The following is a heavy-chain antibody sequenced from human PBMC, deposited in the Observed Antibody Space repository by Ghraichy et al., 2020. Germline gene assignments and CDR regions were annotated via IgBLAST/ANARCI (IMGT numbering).Heavy chain of an antibody. V-gene: IGHV3-23*01. CDR2: ISDSGGST. D-gene: IGHD3-22*01. Sequence: GGPLRLSCAASGFTFSNYAMSWVRQAPGKGLEWVAAISDSGGSTYYADSVKGRFTISRDNPKNTLYLQMNSLRAEDTAVYYCAGDRSGYYAYFDYWGQGTLVTVSS. CDR1: GFTFSNYA. CDR3: AGDRSGYYAYFDY. J-gene: IGHJ4*02.